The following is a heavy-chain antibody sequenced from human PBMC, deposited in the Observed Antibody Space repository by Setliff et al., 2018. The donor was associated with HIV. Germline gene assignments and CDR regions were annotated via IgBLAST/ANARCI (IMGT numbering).Heavy chain of an antibody. CDR1: GFSFSSYG. Sequence: GGSLRLSCAASGFSFSSYGMHWVRQDPGKGLEWVAVIWYDGSNKYYADSVKGRFTISRDNSKNTLYLQMNSLTAEDTAVDFCAKDPPGFSHLLDYWGQGAVVTVSS. CDR2: IWYDGSNK. J-gene: IGHJ4*02. V-gene: IGHV3-33*06. CDR3: AKDPPGFSHLLDY.